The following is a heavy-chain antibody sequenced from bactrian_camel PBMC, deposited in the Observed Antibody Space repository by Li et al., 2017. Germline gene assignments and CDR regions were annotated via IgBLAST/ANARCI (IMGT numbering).Heavy chain of an antibody. CDR1: GYTVSRYC. V-gene: IGHV3S31*01. CDR3: ATRGFFVVGGHFAY. Sequence: VQLVESGGDSVQAGGSLRLSCAASGYTVSRYCMGWFRQASGKSREGVAAISNDGNTTDYADSVKGRFTISRDNAKNTLFLQLNSLKREDTAMYFCATRGFFVVGGHFAYWGQGTQVTVS. CDR2: ISNDGNTT. D-gene: IGHD6*01. J-gene: IGHJ6*01.